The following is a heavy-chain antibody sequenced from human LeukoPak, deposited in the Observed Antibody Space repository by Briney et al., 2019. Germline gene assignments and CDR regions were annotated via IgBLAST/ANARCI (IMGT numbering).Heavy chain of an antibody. CDR1: GGSLSGYY. J-gene: IGHJ4*02. CDR3: AESPGYCSGGSCYHDY. Sequence: PSETLSLTCAVYGGSLSGYYWSWIRQPPGKGLEWIGEINHSGSTNYNPSLKSRVTISVDTSKNQFSLKLSSVTAADTAVYYCAESPGYCSGGSCYHDYWGQGTLVTVSS. CDR2: INHSGST. V-gene: IGHV4-34*01. D-gene: IGHD2-15*01.